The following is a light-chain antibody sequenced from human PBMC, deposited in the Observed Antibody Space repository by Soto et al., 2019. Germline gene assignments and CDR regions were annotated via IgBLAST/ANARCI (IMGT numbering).Light chain of an antibody. J-gene: IGKJ1*01. CDR2: DAS. CDR1: HSIGTY. Sequence: EIVLTQSPAILSLSPWERATLSCRATHSIGTYLAWYQHKPGQAPRLLIYDASNRATGLPARFSGGGPGTDVTLTISSLEPEDFAVDFCQLRYNWPQTFGQGTKVEI. V-gene: IGKV3-11*01. CDR3: QLRYNWPQT.